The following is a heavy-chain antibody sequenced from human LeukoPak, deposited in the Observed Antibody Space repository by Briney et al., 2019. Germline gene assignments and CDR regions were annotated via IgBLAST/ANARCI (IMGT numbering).Heavy chain of an antibody. Sequence: GGSLRLSCAASGFTFKNYGMNWVRQAPGKGLEWVSYITGSGGSAYYADSVKGRFTISRDNSKNTLYLHMNSLKAEDTAVYYCAKSRSYDSSGYSFDYWGQGTLVTVPS. CDR1: GFTFKNYG. J-gene: IGHJ4*02. V-gene: IGHV3-23*01. CDR3: AKSRSYDSSGYSFDY. CDR2: ITGSGGSA. D-gene: IGHD3-22*01.